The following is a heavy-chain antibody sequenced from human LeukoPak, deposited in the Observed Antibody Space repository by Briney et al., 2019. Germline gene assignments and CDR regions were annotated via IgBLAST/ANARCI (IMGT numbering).Heavy chain of an antibody. D-gene: IGHD3-22*01. Sequence: GASVKVSCKASGYTFTGYYMHWVRQAPGQGLEWMGWINPNSGGTNYAQKFQGRVTMTRDTSISTAYMELSRLRSDDTAVYYCARDRVDDSSGYYYGYFDYWGQGTLVTVSS. CDR1: GYTFTGYY. CDR2: INPNSGGT. CDR3: ARDRVDDSSGYYYGYFDY. J-gene: IGHJ4*02. V-gene: IGHV1-2*02.